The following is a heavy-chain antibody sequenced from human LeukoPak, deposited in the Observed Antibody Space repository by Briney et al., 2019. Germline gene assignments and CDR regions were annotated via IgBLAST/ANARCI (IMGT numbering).Heavy chain of an antibody. CDR3: ARSSGQNWFDP. V-gene: IGHV4-4*02. CDR2: IDHSGST. Sequence: SGTLSLTCAVSGGSIINSNWWSWVRQPPGKGLEWIGEIDHSGSTYYNPSLKSRVTISVDTSKNQFSLKLSSVTAADTAVYYCARSSGQNWFDPWGQGTLVTVSS. D-gene: IGHD3-22*01. J-gene: IGHJ5*02. CDR1: GGSIINSNW.